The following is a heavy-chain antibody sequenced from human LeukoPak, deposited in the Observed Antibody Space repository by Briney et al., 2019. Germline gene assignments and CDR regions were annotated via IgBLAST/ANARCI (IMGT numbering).Heavy chain of an antibody. CDR3: AGSPTYWYFDL. CDR1: GYSISSGYY. J-gene: IGHJ2*01. V-gene: IGHV4-38-2*02. Sequence: SETLSLTCTVSGYSISSGYYWGWIRQPPGKGVEWIGYIYHRGSSYYTPSLNSRVTMSMDTSKNQFSLKLISVTAADTAIYYCAGSPTYWYFDLWGRGTLVTVSS. D-gene: IGHD3-10*01. CDR2: IYHRGSS.